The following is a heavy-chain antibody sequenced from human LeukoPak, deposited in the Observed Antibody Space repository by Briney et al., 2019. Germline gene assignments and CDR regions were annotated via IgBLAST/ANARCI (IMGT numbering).Heavy chain of an antibody. Sequence: GGSLRLSCAASGFTVSSNYMSWVRQAPGKGLEWVSVIYSGGSTYYADSVKGRFTISRDNSKNTLHLQMNSLRAEDTAVYYCARGLGYSYGIDYWGQGTLVTVSS. D-gene: IGHD5-18*01. CDR3: ARGLGYSYGIDY. CDR2: IYSGGST. J-gene: IGHJ4*02. CDR1: GFTVSSNY. V-gene: IGHV3-53*01.